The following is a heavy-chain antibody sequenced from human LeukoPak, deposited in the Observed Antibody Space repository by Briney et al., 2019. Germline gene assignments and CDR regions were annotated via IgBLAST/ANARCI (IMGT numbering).Heavy chain of an antibody. J-gene: IGHJ4*02. V-gene: IGHV3-48*02. CDR1: GFTFSSYS. D-gene: IGHD5-18*01. Sequence: GGSLRHSCSASGFTFSSYSMNWVRQAPGKGLEWVSYISSSSTIHYADSVKGRFTISRDNARNSLYLQVNSLRDEDTAVYYCARGYSYGYGPFDYWGQGTLITVSS. CDR2: ISSSSTI. CDR3: ARGYSYGYGPFDY.